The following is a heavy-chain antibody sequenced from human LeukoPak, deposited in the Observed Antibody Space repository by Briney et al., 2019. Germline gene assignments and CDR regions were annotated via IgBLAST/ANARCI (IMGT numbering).Heavy chain of an antibody. V-gene: IGHV3-21*01. CDR1: GFTFSSYG. Sequence: GRSLRLSCAASGFTFSSYGMHWVRQAPGKGLEWVSSISSSSSYIYYADSVKGRFTISRDNAKNSLYLQMNSLRAEDTAVYYCATDFGGSRGVIIPFDYWGQGTLVTVSS. CDR3: ATDFGGSRGVIIPFDY. D-gene: IGHD3-10*01. J-gene: IGHJ4*02. CDR2: ISSSSSYI.